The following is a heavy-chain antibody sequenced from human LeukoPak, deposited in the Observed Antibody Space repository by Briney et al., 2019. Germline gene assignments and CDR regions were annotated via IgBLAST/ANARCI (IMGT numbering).Heavy chain of an antibody. Sequence: PSETLSLTCTVSGGSISSGDYYWSWIRQPPGKGREWVGRIHTSGSTNYNPSLKSRVTMSVDTSKNQFSLKLSSVTAADTALYYCARDRYYYDSSGYLWFDYWGQGTLVTVSS. CDR2: IHTSGST. J-gene: IGHJ4*02. D-gene: IGHD3-22*01. CDR3: ARDRYYYDSSGYLWFDY. V-gene: IGHV4-61*02. CDR1: GGSISSGDYY.